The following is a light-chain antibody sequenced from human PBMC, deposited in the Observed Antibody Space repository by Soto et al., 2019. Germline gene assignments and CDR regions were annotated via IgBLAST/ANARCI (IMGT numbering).Light chain of an antibody. J-gene: IGKJ5*01. CDR3: QQYGSSPAIT. CDR1: QSVSSSY. CDR2: GAS. V-gene: IGKV3-20*01. Sequence: EIVFTHSPVTLSFCRVERATLSCRASQSVSSSYLAWYQQKPGQAPRLLIYGASSRATGIPDRFSGSGSGTDFTLTISRLEPEDFAVYYCQQYGSSPAITFGQGTRLEIK.